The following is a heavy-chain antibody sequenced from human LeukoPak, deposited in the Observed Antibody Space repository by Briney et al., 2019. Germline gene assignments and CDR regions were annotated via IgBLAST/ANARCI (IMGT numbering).Heavy chain of an antibody. CDR3: ARVATMVRVPLDALDI. J-gene: IGHJ3*02. CDR2: ISRSGNTI. CDR1: GFTFSGCE. D-gene: IGHD3-10*01. V-gene: IGHV3-48*03. Sequence: PGGSLRLSCAISGFTFSGCELTWVLQAPGKGLEWISYISRSGNTIYYADSVKGRFTTSRDNAKNSLYLQMNSLRVEDTAVYYCARVATMVRVPLDALDIWGQGTMVSVSS.